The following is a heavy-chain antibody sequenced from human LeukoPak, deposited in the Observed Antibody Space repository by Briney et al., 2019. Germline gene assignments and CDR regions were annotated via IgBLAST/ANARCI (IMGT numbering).Heavy chain of an antibody. J-gene: IGHJ1*01. Sequence: PGGSLRLSCAASGFTLSSYSMHWVRQAPGKGLEFVSAISKNGRNTYYGNSMTGRFTISRDISKNTLYLQVGSLRPEDMAVYYCARVDSGSACASWGQGILVTVSS. CDR2: ISKNGRNT. D-gene: IGHD6-19*01. CDR3: ARVDSGSACAS. CDR1: GFTLSSYS. V-gene: IGHV3-64*01.